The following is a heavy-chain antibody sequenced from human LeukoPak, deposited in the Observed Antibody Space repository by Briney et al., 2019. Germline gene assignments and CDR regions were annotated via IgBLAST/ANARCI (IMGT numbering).Heavy chain of an antibody. CDR2: INTYNGNT. J-gene: IGHJ4*02. V-gene: IGHV1-18*01. D-gene: IGHD3-10*01. CDR1: GYTFTTYG. Sequence: ASVKVSCKASGYTFTTYGISWVRQAPGQGLECMGWINTYNGNTNYAQTFQGRVTMTEDTSTDTAYMELSSLRSEDTAVCYCATDLVGSGSPTPGYWGQGTLVTVSS. CDR3: ATDLVGSGSPTPGY.